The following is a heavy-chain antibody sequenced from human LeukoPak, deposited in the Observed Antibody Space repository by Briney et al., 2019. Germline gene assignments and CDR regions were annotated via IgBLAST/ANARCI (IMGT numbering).Heavy chain of an antibody. CDR3: ARDAYYYDSGGYYQLGY. CDR1: GGSISSYY. Sequence: SETLSLTCTVSGGSISSYYWTWIRQPAGKGLEWIGRIYSSGSTYYNPSLKSRVTMSVDTSKNQFSLKLSSVTAADTAVYYCARDAYYYDSGGYYQLGYWGQGTLVTVSS. V-gene: IGHV4-4*07. CDR2: IYSSGST. J-gene: IGHJ4*02. D-gene: IGHD3-22*01.